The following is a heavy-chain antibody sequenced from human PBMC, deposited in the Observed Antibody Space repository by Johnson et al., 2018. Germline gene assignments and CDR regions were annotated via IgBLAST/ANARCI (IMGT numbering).Heavy chain of an antibody. D-gene: IGHD1-1*01. CDR3: ARVRLEDYYGMDV. V-gene: IGHV3-7*01. J-gene: IGHJ6*02. CDR2: IKQDGSEK. Sequence: EVQLVESGGGLVQPGGSLRLSCAASGFTFSSYWMSWVRQAPGKGLEWVANIKQDGSEKYYVDSVKGRFTISRDNAKNSLYLQMNSLRAEDTAVYYCARVRLEDYYGMDVWGQGTTVTVSS. CDR1: GFTFSSYW.